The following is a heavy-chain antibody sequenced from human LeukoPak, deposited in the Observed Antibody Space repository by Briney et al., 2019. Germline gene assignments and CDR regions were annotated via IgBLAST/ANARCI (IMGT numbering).Heavy chain of an antibody. CDR2: IYYTGST. D-gene: IGHD3-3*01. J-gene: IGHJ2*01. CDR1: GGSISPYY. CDR3: ARGGPVFEVVAYWNFDL. Sequence: SETLSLTCTVSGGSISPYYWSWIRQPPGKGLEWIGYIYYTGSTNYNPSLKSRVTISVDTSKNQFSLKLTSMTAADTAVYYCARGGPVFEVVAYWNFDLWGRGTLVTVSS. V-gene: IGHV4-59*01.